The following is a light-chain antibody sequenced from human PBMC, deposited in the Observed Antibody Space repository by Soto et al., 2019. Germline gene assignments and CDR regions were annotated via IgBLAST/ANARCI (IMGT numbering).Light chain of an antibody. CDR1: QSVTYN. CDR3: QQYNDWPRT. J-gene: IGKJ1*01. V-gene: IGKV3-15*01. Sequence: DIAMTQSPATLSVSPGERATLSCRASQSVTYNLAWYQQKPGQAPRLLIYGASTRATGIPATFSGSGSGTEFTLTITSLQSEDFAVYYCQQYNDWPRTFGQGTKVEIK. CDR2: GAS.